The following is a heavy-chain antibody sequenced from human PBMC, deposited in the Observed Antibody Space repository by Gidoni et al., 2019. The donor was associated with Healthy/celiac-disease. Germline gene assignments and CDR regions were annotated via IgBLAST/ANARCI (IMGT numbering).Heavy chain of an antibody. CDR3: ARNLYSGDYSKHDYYGMDV. CDR1: GGTFSSYA. V-gene: IGHV1-69*01. CDR2: RLPIFGTA. Sequence: QLQLVQSGAEVKKPGSSVTVSCKASGGTFSSYAISWVRPAPGQGLEWMGGRLPIFGTANDAQKFQGRVTITADESTGTAYMELSSLRSEDTALYYCARNLYSGDYSKHDYYGMDVWGQGTTVTVSS. D-gene: IGHD4-17*01. J-gene: IGHJ6*02.